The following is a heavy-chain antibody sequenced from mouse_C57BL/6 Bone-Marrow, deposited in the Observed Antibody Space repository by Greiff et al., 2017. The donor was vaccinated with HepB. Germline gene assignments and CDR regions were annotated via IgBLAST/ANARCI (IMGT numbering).Heavy chain of an antibody. Sequence: DVKLVESGGGLVKPGGSLKLSCAASGFTFSSYTMSWVRQTPEKRLEWVATISGGGGNTYYPDSVKGRFTISRDTAKNTLYLQMSSLRSEDTAFYDCASPLDGYPFAYWGRGTLVTVSA. V-gene: IGHV5-9*01. CDR2: ISGGGGNT. J-gene: IGHJ3*01. CDR1: GFTFSSYT. D-gene: IGHD2-3*01. CDR3: ASPLDGYPFAY.